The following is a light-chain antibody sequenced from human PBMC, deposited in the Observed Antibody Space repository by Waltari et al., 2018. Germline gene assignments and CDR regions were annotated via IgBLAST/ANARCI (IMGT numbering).Light chain of an antibody. V-gene: IGKV3-20*01. CDR2: GAS. CDR1: QSGSSSY. J-gene: IGKJ1*01. CDR3: QQYYSSPST. Sequence: EIVLTQSPGTLSLSPGERAPLSCRASQSGSSSYLAWYQQKPGQAPRLLTYGASSRATCIPDRFSGGGSGTDFILTISRLEPEDFAMYYCQQYYSSPSTFGQGTKVEI.